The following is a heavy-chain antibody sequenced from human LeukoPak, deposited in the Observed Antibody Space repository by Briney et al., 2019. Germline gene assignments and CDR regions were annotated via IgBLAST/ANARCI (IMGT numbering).Heavy chain of an antibody. CDR3: ARDRIAARPYYFDY. D-gene: IGHD6-6*01. CDR2: IKQDGSEK. J-gene: IGHJ4*02. V-gene: IGHV3-7*01. Sequence: RGSLRLSCAASGFTFSSYWMSWVRQAPGKGLEWVSNIKQDGSEKYYVDSVKGRVTISRDNDKNSLYLQMNSLRAEDTAVYYCARDRIAARPYYFDYWGQGTLVTVSS. CDR1: GFTFSSYW.